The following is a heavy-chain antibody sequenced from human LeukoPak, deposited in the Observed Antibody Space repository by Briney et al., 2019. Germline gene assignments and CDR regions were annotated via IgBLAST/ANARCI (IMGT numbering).Heavy chain of an antibody. Sequence: SETLSLTCTVSGGSISSYYWSWIRQPPGKGLEWIGYIYYSGSTNYNPSLKSRVNISVDTSKNQFSLKLSSVTAADTAVYYCARQWNWNYRYFDYWGQGTLVTVSS. D-gene: IGHD1-7*01. CDR2: IYYSGST. V-gene: IGHV4-59*12. CDR3: ARQWNWNYRYFDY. J-gene: IGHJ4*02. CDR1: GGSISSYY.